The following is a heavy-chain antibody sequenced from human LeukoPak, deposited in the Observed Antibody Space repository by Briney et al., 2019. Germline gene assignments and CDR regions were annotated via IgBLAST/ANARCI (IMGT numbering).Heavy chain of an antibody. D-gene: IGHD1-14*01. CDR3: AGRVPLRPNNWLDP. V-gene: IGHV4-34*01. Sequence: SETLSLTCAVSGGSFSGYYWSWIRQPPGKGLEWIGEINHSGSTNYNPSPKSRVTISVDTYKNKFSLNLRSVAAADTDSYYCAGRVPLRPNNWLDPWGEKTLVTLSS. CDR2: INHSGST. CDR1: GGSFSGYY. J-gene: IGHJ5*02.